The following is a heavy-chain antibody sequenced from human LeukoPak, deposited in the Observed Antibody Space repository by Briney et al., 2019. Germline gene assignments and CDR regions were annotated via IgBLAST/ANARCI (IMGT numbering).Heavy chain of an antibody. Sequence: GGSLRLSCAASGLTFSNFAMTWVRQTPGKGLEWVAALSASGGGTFYAPSVKGRFTISRDNSKNTVSLQMNSLRAEDTALYYCATVLHTSMTTWAAFDTWGQGTMVTVSS. V-gene: IGHV3-23*01. J-gene: IGHJ3*02. CDR3: ATVLHTSMTTWAAFDT. D-gene: IGHD5-18*01. CDR1: GLTFSNFA. CDR2: LSASGGGT.